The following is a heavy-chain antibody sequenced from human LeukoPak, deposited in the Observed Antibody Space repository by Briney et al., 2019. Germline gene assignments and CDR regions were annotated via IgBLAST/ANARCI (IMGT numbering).Heavy chain of an antibody. V-gene: IGHV1-69*06. CDR1: GGTFSSYA. D-gene: IGHD2-15*01. CDR3: ARESLGGLCSGGSCYSGVWFDP. Sequence: GASVKVSCKASGGTFSSYAISWVRQAPGQGLEWMGGIIPIFGTANYAQKFQGRVTITADKSTSTAYMELSSLRSEDTAVYYCARESLGGLCSGGSCYSGVWFDPWGQGTLVTVSS. CDR2: IIPIFGTA. J-gene: IGHJ5*02.